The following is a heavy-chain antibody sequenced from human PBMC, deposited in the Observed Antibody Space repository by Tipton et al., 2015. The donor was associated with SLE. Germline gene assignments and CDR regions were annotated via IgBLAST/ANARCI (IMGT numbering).Heavy chain of an antibody. CDR1: GGSISSYY. CDR2: IYYSGST. Sequence: LRLSCTVSGGSISSYYWSWIRQPAGKGLEWIGYIYYSGSTYYNPSLKSRVTISVDMSKNQFSLKLSSVTAADTAVYYCARDAYGMDVWGQGTTVTVSS. V-gene: IGHV4-59*12. CDR3: ARDAYGMDV. J-gene: IGHJ6*02.